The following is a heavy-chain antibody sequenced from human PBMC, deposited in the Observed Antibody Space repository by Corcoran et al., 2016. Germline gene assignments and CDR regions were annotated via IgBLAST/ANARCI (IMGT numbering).Heavy chain of an antibody. J-gene: IGHJ5*02. CDR3: ARELLRKRLVPTNWFDP. Sequence: QVQLVQSGAEVKKPGSSVKVSCKASGGTFSSYAISWVRQAPGQGLEWMGGIIPIFGTANYAQKFQGRVTITADESTSTAYMELSSMRSEDTAVYYCARELLRKRLVPTNWFDPWGQGTLFTVSS. CDR1: GGTFSSYA. D-gene: IGHD1-26*01. CDR2: IIPIFGTA. V-gene: IGHV1-69*01.